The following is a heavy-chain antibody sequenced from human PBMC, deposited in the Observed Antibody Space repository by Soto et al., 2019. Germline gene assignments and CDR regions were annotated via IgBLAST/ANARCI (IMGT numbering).Heavy chain of an antibody. CDR1: GFTFSSYS. Sequence: GGSLRLSCAASGFTFSSYSMNWVRQAPGKGLERVSYISSSSSTIYYADSVKGRFTISRDNAKNSLYLQMNSLRDEDTAVYYCARVRFLEWLLLYYYYYGMDVWGQGTTVTVSS. CDR3: ARVRFLEWLLLYYYYYGMDV. V-gene: IGHV3-48*02. CDR2: ISSSSSTI. D-gene: IGHD3-3*01. J-gene: IGHJ6*02.